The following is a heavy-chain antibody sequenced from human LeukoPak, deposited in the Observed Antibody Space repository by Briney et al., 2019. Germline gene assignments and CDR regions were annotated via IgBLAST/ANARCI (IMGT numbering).Heavy chain of an antibody. CDR2: ISYGGSNK. CDR3: ARGYDTTGYFSY. V-gene: IGHV3-30*04. CDR1: GFTFSSYA. Sequence: GGSLRLSCAASGFTFSSYAMHWVRQAPGKGLEWVAVISYGGSNKYYADSVKGRFTISRDNSKNTLYLQMNSLRAEDTAVYYCARGYDTTGYFSYWGQGTLVTVSS. J-gene: IGHJ4*02. D-gene: IGHD3-22*01.